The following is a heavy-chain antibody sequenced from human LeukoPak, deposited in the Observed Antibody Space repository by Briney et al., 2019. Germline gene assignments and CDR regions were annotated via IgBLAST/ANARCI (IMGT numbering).Heavy chain of an antibody. D-gene: IGHD2-8*02. CDR1: GFTFSSYS. V-gene: IGHV3-21*01. Sequence: PGGSLRLSCAAYGFTFSSYSMNWVRQAPGEGLEWVSSISSSSSYIYYADSVKGRFTISRDNAKNSLYLQMNSLRAEDTAVYYCARDLWSGYYFDYWGQGTLVTVSS. CDR3: ARDLWSGYYFDY. J-gene: IGHJ4*02. CDR2: ISSSSSYI.